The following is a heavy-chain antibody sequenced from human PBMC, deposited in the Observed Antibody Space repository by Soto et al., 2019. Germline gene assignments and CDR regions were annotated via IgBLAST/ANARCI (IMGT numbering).Heavy chain of an antibody. CDR1: GYTFTSYD. Sequence: QVQLVQSGAEVKKPGASVKVSCKSSGYTFTSYDISWVRQAPGQGLEWMGWISVYNGNTHYAQKFQGRVTMTTDTPTSIAYMEVRSVGAADTGGYYCARCGGRNDSYGMELWGQGTPVHVSS. D-gene: IGHD1-1*01. V-gene: IGHV1-18*01. J-gene: IGHJ6*02. CDR3: ARCGGRNDSYGMEL. CDR2: ISVYNGNT.